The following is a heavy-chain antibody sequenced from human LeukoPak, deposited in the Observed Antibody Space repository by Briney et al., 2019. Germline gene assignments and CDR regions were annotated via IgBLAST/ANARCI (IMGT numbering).Heavy chain of an antibody. CDR2: INHSGST. CDR3: ARNRLMVYASYYYYYGMDV. J-gene: IGHJ6*02. D-gene: IGHD2-8*01. CDR1: GGSFSGYY. Sequence: SETLCLTCAVYGGSFSGYYWSWIRQPPGKGLEWIREINHSGSTNYNPSLKSRVTISVDTSKNQFSLKLSSVTAADTAVYYCARNRLMVYASYYYYYGMDVWGQGTTVTVSS. V-gene: IGHV4-34*01.